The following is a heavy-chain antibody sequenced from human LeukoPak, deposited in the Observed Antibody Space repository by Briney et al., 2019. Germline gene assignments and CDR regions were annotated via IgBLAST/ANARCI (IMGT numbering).Heavy chain of an antibody. CDR3: VGTIAYRGSEY. CDR2: LPPDELDI. V-gene: IGHV3-74*01. Sequence: QPGGSLRLSCAASGFTFTNYWMHWVRQAPGMGLVWVSRLPPDELDIIYADSVKGRFTVSRDNAKNTVYLQMNNLRAEDTAVYYCVGTIAYRGSEYRGQGALVTVSS. D-gene: IGHD3-16*01. CDR1: GFTFTNYW. J-gene: IGHJ4*02.